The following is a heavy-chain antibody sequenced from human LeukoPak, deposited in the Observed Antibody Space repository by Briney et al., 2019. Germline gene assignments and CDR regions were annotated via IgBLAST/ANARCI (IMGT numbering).Heavy chain of an antibody. CDR1: GFTFDDYA. V-gene: IGHV3-9*03. CDR2: ISWNSGSI. CDR3: AKGGYSYGPIQN. D-gene: IGHD5-18*01. Sequence: GGSLRLSCAASGFTFDDYAMHSGRQAPGKGLECGSGISWNSGSIGYAEFVKGRFKISRDNAKNSLYLQMNSLRAEDMALYYCAKGGYSYGPIQNWGQGTMVTVSS. J-gene: IGHJ3*01.